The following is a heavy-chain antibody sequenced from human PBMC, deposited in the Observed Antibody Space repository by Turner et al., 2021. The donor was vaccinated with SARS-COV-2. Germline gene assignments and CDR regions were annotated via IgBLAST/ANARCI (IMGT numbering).Heavy chain of an antibody. CDR2: ISYDGSNK. V-gene: IGHV3-30*18. CDR3: AKVGLGSYGPFDY. J-gene: IGHJ4*02. Sequence: QVQLVESGGGVVQPGRSLRLSCAASGFTFSSYGMHWFRQAPGKGLEWVAVISYDGSNKYYADSVKGRFTISRDNSKNTLYLQMNSLRAEDTAVYYCAKVGLGSYGPFDYWGQGTLVTVSS. CDR1: GFTFSSYG. D-gene: IGHD5-18*01.